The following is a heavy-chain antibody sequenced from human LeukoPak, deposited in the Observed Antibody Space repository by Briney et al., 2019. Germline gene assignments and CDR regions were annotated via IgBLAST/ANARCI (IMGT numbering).Heavy chain of an antibody. J-gene: IGHJ4*02. Sequence: GRSLRLSCAASGCTFSTYAMHWVRQAPGKGLEWVAVIWYDGSNKYYADSVKGRFTISRDNSKNTLYLQMNSLRDEDTAVYYCAKGKGNYYDRSGYYVLDYWGQGTLVTVSS. CDR3: AKGKGNYYDRSGYYVLDY. D-gene: IGHD3-22*01. CDR2: IWYDGSNK. V-gene: IGHV3-33*06. CDR1: GCTFSTYA.